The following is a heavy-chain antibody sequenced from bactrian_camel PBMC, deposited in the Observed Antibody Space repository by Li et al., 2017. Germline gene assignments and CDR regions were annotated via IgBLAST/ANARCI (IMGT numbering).Heavy chain of an antibody. V-gene: IGHV3S53*01. D-gene: IGHD2*01. J-gene: IGHJ4*01. CDR2: IDSDGTA. Sequence: VQLVESGGGSVQAGGSLTLSCAASGYGRYCMGWLRQAPGKEREGVAAIDSDGTASYAGSVKGRFTVSRDNDNNTVNLIMNSQKPEDTDMYYCAANFGPYCSGPYLARRANFLGQGTQVTVS. CDR1: GYGRYC.